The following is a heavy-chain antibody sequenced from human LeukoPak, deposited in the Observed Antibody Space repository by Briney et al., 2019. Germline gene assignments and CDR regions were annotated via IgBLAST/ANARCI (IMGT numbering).Heavy chain of an antibody. CDR1: GYSFTSYW. Sequence: GESLKISCKGSGYSFTSYWIGWVRQMPGKGLEWMGSIYPGDSDTRYSPSFQGQVTISADKSISTAYLQWSSLKASDTAMYYCARPGYSSPGPLDAFDIWGQGTMVTVSS. J-gene: IGHJ3*02. CDR2: IYPGDSDT. CDR3: ARPGYSSPGPLDAFDI. D-gene: IGHD6-13*01. V-gene: IGHV5-51*01.